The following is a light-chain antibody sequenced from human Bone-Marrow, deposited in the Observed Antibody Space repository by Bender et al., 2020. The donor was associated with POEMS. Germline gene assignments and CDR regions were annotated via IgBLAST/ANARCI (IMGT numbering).Light chain of an antibody. CDR2: DVS. V-gene: IGLV2-11*01. J-gene: IGLJ2*01. CDR3: SSFSSSSTLMV. CDR1: SSDVGGYNY. Sequence: QSALTQPRSVSGSPGQSVTISCTGTSSDVGGYNYVSWYQQHPGKAPKLLIYDVSKRPSGVPDRFSGSKSGNTASLTITGLQAEDEADYYCSSFSSSSTLMVFGGGTKLTLL.